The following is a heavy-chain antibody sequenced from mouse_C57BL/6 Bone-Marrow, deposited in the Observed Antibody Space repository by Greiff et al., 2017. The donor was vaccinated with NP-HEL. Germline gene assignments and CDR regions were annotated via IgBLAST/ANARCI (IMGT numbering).Heavy chain of an antibody. V-gene: IGHV1-55*01. CDR2: IYPGSGST. D-gene: IGHD2-4*01. J-gene: IGHJ3*01. CDR3: ERHYYDYDGFAY. CDR1: GYTFTSYW. Sequence: QVQLQQPGAELVKPGASVKMSCKASGYTFTSYWITWVKQRPGQGLEWIGDIYPGSGSTNYNEKFKSKATLTVDTSSSTAYMQLSSLTSEDSAVYYCERHYYDYDGFAYWGQGTLVTVSA.